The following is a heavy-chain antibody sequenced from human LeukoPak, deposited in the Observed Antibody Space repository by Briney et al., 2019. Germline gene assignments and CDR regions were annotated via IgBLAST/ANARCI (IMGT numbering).Heavy chain of an antibody. V-gene: IGHV1-8*01. CDR3: ARTKVPAAIPWSVAVGLVVDYFDP. J-gene: IGHJ5*02. CDR2: MNPNSGNT. D-gene: IGHD2-2*02. CDR1: GYTFTSYD. Sequence: ASVKVSCKASGYTFTSYDINWVRQATGQGLEWMGWMNPNSGNTGYAQKFQGRVTMTRNTSISTAYMELSSLRSEDTAVYYCARTKVPAAIPWSVAVGLVVDYFDPWGQGTLVIVSS.